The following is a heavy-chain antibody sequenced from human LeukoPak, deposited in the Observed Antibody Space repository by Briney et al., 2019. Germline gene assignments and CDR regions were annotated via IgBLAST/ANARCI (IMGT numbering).Heavy chain of an antibody. CDR3: ARDGEGGAALRYFDWLLYTIDAFDI. V-gene: IGHV3-7*01. Sequence: PGGSLRLSCAASGFTFSSHWMSWVRQAPGKGLEWVASVKQDVGEKYYVDSVKGRFTISRDNAKNSLSLHMNSLRAEDTAVYYCARDGEGGAALRYFDWLLYTIDAFDIWGQGTMVTVSS. J-gene: IGHJ3*02. CDR2: VKQDVGEK. D-gene: IGHD3-9*01. CDR1: GFTFSSHW.